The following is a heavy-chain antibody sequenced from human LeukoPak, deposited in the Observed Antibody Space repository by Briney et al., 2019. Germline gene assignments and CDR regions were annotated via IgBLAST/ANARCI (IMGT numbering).Heavy chain of an antibody. CDR3: ARDPKVAAAGTRYFDL. Sequence: ASVKVSCKASGDTFTSYYMHWVRQAPGQGREWMGIINPSGGSTSYAQKFQGRVTMTRDTSTSTVYMELSSLRSEDTAVYYCARDPKVAAAGTRYFDLWGRGTLVTVSS. D-gene: IGHD6-13*01. J-gene: IGHJ2*01. CDR2: INPSGGST. V-gene: IGHV1-46*01. CDR1: GDTFTSYY.